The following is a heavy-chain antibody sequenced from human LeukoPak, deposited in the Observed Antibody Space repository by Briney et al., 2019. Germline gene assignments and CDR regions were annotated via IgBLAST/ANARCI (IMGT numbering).Heavy chain of an antibody. J-gene: IGHJ3*02. CDR1: GYTFTSYD. V-gene: IGHV1-8*03. Sequence: VASVKVSCKASGYTFTSYDINWVRQATGQGLEWMGWMNPNSGNTGYAQRFQGRVTITRNTSISTAYMELSSLRSEDTAVYYCARGIYYDFWSGYPRGDAFDIWGQGTMVTVSS. D-gene: IGHD3-3*01. CDR2: MNPNSGNT. CDR3: ARGIYYDFWSGYPRGDAFDI.